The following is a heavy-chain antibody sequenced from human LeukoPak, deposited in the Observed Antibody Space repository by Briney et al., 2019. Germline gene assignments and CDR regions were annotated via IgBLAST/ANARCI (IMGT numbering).Heavy chain of an antibody. J-gene: IGHJ3*01. D-gene: IGHD2-8*01. V-gene: IGHV1-69*13. CDR3: ARDEAAPITNGAFDF. CDR2: IIPIFGTA. Sequence: SVKVSCKASGGTFSSYAISWVRQAPGQGLEWMGGIIPIFGTANYAQKFQGRVTITADESTSTAYMELSSLRSEDTAVYYCARDEAAPITNGAFDFWGQGTMVTVSS. CDR1: GGTFSSYA.